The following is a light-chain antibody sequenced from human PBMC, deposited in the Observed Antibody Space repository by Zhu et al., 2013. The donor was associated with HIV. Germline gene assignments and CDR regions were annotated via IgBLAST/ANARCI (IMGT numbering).Light chain of an antibody. CDR2: GVT. CDR3: SSYTSRSPVI. V-gene: IGLV2-14*01. CDR1: TSDVGGYNY. Sequence: QSALTQPASVSGSPGQSITISCTGITSDVGGYNYVSWYQHLPGKVPKLIIYGVTTRPSGVSNRFSGSKSGNTASLTISGLLAEDEADYYCSSYTSRSPVIFGGGTKLTVL. J-gene: IGLJ2*01.